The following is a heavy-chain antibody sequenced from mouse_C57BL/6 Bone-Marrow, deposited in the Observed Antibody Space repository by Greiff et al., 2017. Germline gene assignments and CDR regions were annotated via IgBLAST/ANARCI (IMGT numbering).Heavy chain of an antibody. D-gene: IGHD1-1*01. J-gene: IGHJ2*01. Sequence: VQLQQSGPVLVKPGASVKMSCKASGYTFTDYYMNWVKQSHGKSLEWIGVINPYNGGTSYNQKFKGKATLTVDKSSSTAYMELNSLTSEDSAVYYCASPHYYGSSADYWGQGTTLTVSS. CDR2: INPYNGGT. V-gene: IGHV1-19*01. CDR3: ASPHYYGSSADY. CDR1: GYTFTDYY.